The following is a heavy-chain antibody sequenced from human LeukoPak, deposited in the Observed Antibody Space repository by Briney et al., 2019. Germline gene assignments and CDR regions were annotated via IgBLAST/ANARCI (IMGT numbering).Heavy chain of an antibody. CDR3: ARGSVQLEGQDYYYYGMDV. CDR2: ISSSGSPI. V-gene: IGHV3-48*03. CDR1: GFTFSSYE. D-gene: IGHD1-1*01. Sequence: GGSLRLSCAASGFTFSSYEMNWVRQAPGKGLERVSYISSSGSPIYYADSVKGRFTISRDNAKNSLYLQMNSLRAEDTAVYYCARGSVQLEGQDYYYYGMDVWGQGTTVTVSS. J-gene: IGHJ6*02.